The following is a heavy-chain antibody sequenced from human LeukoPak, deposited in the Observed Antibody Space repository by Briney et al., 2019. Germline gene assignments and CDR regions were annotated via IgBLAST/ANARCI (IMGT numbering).Heavy chain of an antibody. V-gene: IGHV4-4*07. CDR2: LSTSGTT. CDR3: ARARGQSGVDY. CDR1: GGSISSYY. D-gene: IGHD3-10*01. Sequence: SETLSLTCTVSGGSISSYYWSWIRQTAGKGLEWIGRLSTSGTTNYNPSLKSRVTMSVDTSKNQFSLNLTSVTAADTAVYYCARARGQSGVDYRGQGTLVTVSS. J-gene: IGHJ4*02.